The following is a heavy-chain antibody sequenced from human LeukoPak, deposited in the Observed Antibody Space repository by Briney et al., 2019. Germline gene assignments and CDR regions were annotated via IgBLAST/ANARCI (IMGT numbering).Heavy chain of an antibody. CDR3: VKYIQNVLAVFDP. CDR2: INSAGTGT. V-gene: IGHV3-23*01. CDR1: GFTFSASS. J-gene: IGHJ5*02. D-gene: IGHD5-18*01. Sequence: GGSLGLSCAASGFTFSASSMAWFRQTPGAGLEWVSSINSAGTGTYYTDSVKGRFTVSRDNSQNTLYLQLNSLRAEDTAIYYCVKYIQNVLAVFDPWGQGALVIVSS.